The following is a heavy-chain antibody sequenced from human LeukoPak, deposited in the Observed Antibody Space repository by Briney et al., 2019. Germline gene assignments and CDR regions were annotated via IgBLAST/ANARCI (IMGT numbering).Heavy chain of an antibody. CDR2: ISTSSDT. Sequence: GGSLRLSCAASGFPFNNYYMTWICQAPGKGLEWVSYISTSSDTNYADSVQGRFSVSRGNAKNSLYLQMNSLRAEDTAVYYCARGHYGMDVWGQGTTVTVSS. V-gene: IGHV3-11*06. CDR3: ARGHYGMDV. CDR1: GFPFNNYY. J-gene: IGHJ6*02.